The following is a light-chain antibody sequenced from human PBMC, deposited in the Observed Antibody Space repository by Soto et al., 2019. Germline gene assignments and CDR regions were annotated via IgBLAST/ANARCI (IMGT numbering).Light chain of an antibody. Sequence: DIQLTQSPSTLSASIGDRVTITCRASETIYTWLAWYQQKPGKAPKLLIYKASSLEAGVSSRFSGSGSGTEFTLTISILQPDDLATYYCQQYNSYWTFGQGTKVEVK. CDR3: QQYNSYWT. CDR2: KAS. CDR1: ETIYTW. V-gene: IGKV1-5*03. J-gene: IGKJ1*01.